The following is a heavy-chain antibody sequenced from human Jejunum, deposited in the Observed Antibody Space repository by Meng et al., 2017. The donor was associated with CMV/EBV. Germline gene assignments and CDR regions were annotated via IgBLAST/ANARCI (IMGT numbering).Heavy chain of an antibody. V-gene: IGHV3-33*01. CDR1: GLTLENYG. J-gene: IGHJ4*02. CDR3: ARDADTTSHYSQFDY. D-gene: IGHD2/OR15-2a*01. CDR2: IWHHGIKT. Sequence: SGLTLENYGMPWVRQPPGKGLEWVAVIWHHGIKTCYADSVKGRFTVSRDDSKNTVYLQMSSLRAEDTAVYYCARDADTTSHYSQFDYWGQGNMVTVSS.